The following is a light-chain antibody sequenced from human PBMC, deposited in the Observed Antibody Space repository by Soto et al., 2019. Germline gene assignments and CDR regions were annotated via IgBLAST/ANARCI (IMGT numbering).Light chain of an antibody. CDR2: DVI. CDR3: CSYAGSYTHV. Sequence: QSALTQPRSVSGSPGQSVTFSCTGTSSDXXAYIYVSWYQXXPGKAPKLIIYDVIKRPSGVPDRFSGSKSGNTASLTISGXQAEDEADYYCCSYAGSYTHVFGTGTKLTVL. J-gene: IGLJ1*01. V-gene: IGLV2-11*01. CDR1: SSDXXAYIY.